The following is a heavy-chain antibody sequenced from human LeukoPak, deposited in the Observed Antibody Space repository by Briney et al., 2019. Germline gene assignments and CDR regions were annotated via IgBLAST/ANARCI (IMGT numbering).Heavy chain of an antibody. Sequence: KSGGSLRLSCAASGFTFSDYYMSWIRQAPGKGLEWLSYISRSGSSIHYADSVKGRFTISRDNAKNSLYLQMNSLRAEDTAVYYCARDFRDRSMPIDFWGQRTLVTVSS. J-gene: IGHJ4*02. CDR2: ISRSGSSI. D-gene: IGHD2/OR15-2a*01. CDR3: ARDFRDRSMPIDF. CDR1: GFTFSDYY. V-gene: IGHV3-11*01.